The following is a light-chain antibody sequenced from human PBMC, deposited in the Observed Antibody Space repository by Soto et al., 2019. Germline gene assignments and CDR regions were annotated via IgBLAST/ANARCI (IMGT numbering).Light chain of an antibody. V-gene: IGKV1-39*01. CDR3: QQSYSNSLT. CDR2: AAS. J-gene: IGKJ4*01. CDR1: QSISSY. Sequence: DIQMTQSPSSLPASVGDRVTITCRASQSISSYLNWYQQKLGKAPKLLIYAASRLQSGVPSRFSGSGAGTDFTRTISSLQHEDFATDYCQQSYSNSLTFGGGTKVDIK.